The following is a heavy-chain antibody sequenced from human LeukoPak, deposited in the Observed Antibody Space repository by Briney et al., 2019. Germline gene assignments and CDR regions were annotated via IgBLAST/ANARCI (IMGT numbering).Heavy chain of an antibody. D-gene: IGHD3-16*02. CDR2: FDPEDGET. J-gene: IGHJ5*02. V-gene: IGHV1-24*01. CDR3: ASSVHDYVWGSYRSGNWFDP. Sequence: EASVKVSCKVSGYTLTELSMHWVRQAPGKGLEWMGGFDPEDGETIYAQKFQGRVTMTEDTSTDTAYMELSSLRSEDTAVYYCASSVHDYVWGSYRSGNWFDPWGQGTLVTVSS. CDR1: GYTLTELS.